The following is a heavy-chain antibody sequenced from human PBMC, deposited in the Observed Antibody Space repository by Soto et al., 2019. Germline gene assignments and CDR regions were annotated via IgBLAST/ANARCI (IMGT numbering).Heavy chain of an antibody. CDR3: AHSGEYGSDY. CDR1: GCSLSTSEMC. Sequence: QITVKESGPTLLKPTQTLTLTCTFTGCSLSTSEMCACWIRKPPGKPLEWLELIYWDDDKRYSPSLKSRLTITDETSKNGVVLTMTNMDRVDTATYSCAHSGEYGSDYWGQGTLVTVSS. CDR2: IYWDDDK. V-gene: IGHV2-5*02. D-gene: IGHD4-17*01. J-gene: IGHJ4*02.